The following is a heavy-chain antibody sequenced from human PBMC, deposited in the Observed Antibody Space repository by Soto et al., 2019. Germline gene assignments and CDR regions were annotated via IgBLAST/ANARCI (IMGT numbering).Heavy chain of an antibody. CDR2: IYYSGST. J-gene: IGHJ4*02. V-gene: IGHV4-61*01. D-gene: IGHD3-10*01. Sequence: PSETLSLTCTVSGGSVSSGSYYWSWIRQPPGKGLEWIGYIYYSGSTNYNPSLKSRVTISIDTSKNQFSLKLSSVTAADTAVYYCARLHYGSGSYPYFDYWGQGALVTVSS. CDR1: GGSVSSGSYY. CDR3: ARLHYGSGSYPYFDY.